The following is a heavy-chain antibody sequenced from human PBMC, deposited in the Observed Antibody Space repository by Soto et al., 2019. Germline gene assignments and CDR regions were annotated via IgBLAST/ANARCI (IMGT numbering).Heavy chain of an antibody. CDR3: ARQIAATGTSGPFDY. Sequence: SQTLSLTCAISGDTVSSSSAAWTWIRQSPSRGLEWLGRTYYRSTWGNDYAISVKSRITINPDTSNNQFSLHLNSVTPEDTAVYYCARQIAATGTSGPFDYWGQGTLVTVS. CDR1: GDTVSSSSAA. CDR2: TYYRSTWGN. V-gene: IGHV6-1*01. D-gene: IGHD6-13*01. J-gene: IGHJ4*02.